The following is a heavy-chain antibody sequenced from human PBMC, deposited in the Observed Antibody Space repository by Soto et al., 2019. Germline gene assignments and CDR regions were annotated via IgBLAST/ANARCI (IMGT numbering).Heavy chain of an antibody. V-gene: IGHV4-39*01. CDR3: ARLLGRGYGAGNYYYGMDV. Sequence: QLQLQESGPGLVKPSETLSLTCTVSGGSISSSSYYWGWIRQPPGKGLEWIGSIYYSGSTYYNPSLKSRVTISVDTSKNQFSLKLSSVTAADTAVYYCARLLGRGYGAGNYYYGMDVWGQGTTVTVSS. CDR1: GGSISSSSYY. CDR2: IYYSGST. J-gene: IGHJ6*02. D-gene: IGHD5-12*01.